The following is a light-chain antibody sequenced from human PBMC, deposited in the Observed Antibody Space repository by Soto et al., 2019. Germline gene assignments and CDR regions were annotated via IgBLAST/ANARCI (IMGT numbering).Light chain of an antibody. CDR1: QSVSSN. CDR3: QQYNNWPLT. V-gene: IGKV3-15*01. J-gene: IGKJ4*01. Sequence: EIVMTQSPATLSVSPGERATLSCRASQSVSSNLVWYQQKPGQAPRLLIYGASSRATGIPARFSGSGSGTEFTLTISSLQSEDFAVYYCQQYNNWPLTFGGGTKGDIK. CDR2: GAS.